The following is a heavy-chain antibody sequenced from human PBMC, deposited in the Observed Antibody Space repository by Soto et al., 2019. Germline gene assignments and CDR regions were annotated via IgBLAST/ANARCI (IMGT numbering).Heavy chain of an antibody. D-gene: IGHD4-17*01. J-gene: IGHJ4*02. CDR3: ARPANTVADHFDL. V-gene: IGHV5-51*01. CDR1: GYTFTIYW. CDR2: IYPSDSDT. Sequence: PXESLKISCQVSGYTFTIYWIGWVRQIPGKGLEWMGIIYPSDSDTRYSPSFQGQVTISADQSINTAYLQWDSLKASDTAIYYCARPANTVADHFDLWGQGTLVTVSS.